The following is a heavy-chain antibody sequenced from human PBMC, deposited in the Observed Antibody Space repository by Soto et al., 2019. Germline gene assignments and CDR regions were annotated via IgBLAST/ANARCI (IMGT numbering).Heavy chain of an antibody. CDR3: ARGTFGGVIANYYYYMDI. J-gene: IGHJ6*03. CDR1: GGSFSGYY. Sequence: ETLSLTCAVYGGSFSGYYCNWIRQPPGKGLEWIGEINHSGSTNYNPSLKSRVTISVDTSKNQFSLKLSSVTAADTAVYYCARGTFGGVIANYYYYMDIWVKGTTVTVSS. CDR2: INHSGST. V-gene: IGHV4-34*01. D-gene: IGHD3-16*02.